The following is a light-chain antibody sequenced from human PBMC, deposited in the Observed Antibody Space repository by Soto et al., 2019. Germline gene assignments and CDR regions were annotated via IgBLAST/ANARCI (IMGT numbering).Light chain of an antibody. V-gene: IGKV2-30*02. J-gene: IGKJ5*01. Sequence: LATTPSPLSQPATLRPPAPTSRTATQSLVHSDGIAYFSWFQQRPGRSPRRLIYKVSNRDSGVPARFSGSGSGTDFALKISRVEAEDVGVYYCMQGTHCPITFGQGRRLEIK. CDR3: MQGTHCPIT. CDR1: QSLVHSDGIAY. CDR2: KVS.